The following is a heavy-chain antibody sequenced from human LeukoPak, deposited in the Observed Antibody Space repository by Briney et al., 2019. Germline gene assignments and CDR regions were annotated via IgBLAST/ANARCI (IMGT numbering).Heavy chain of an antibody. D-gene: IGHD2-15*01. CDR1: GFTFSNYG. Sequence: GGSLRLSCAASGFTFSNYGIHWVRQAPGKGLEWVAVISYDGNNKYYADSVKGRFTISRDNSKNTLFLQMNSLRAEDTAVYYCAKGVDYCSGGSCPADYWGPGTLVTVPS. V-gene: IGHV3-30*18. CDR2: ISYDGNNK. CDR3: AKGVDYCSGGSCPADY. J-gene: IGHJ4*02.